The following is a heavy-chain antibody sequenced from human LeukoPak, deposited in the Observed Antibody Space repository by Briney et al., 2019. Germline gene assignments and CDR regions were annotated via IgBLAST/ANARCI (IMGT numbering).Heavy chain of an antibody. V-gene: IGHV3-30*19. CDR2: IWYDGSNK. Sequence: PGRSLRLSCAASGFTFSSYGMHWVRQAPGKGLEWVAVIWYDGSNKYYADSVKGRFTISRDNSKNTLYLQMNSLRAEDTAVYYCATGLAYSSWYPFFDYWGQGTLVTVSS. J-gene: IGHJ4*02. CDR3: ATGLAYSSWYPFFDY. D-gene: IGHD6-13*01. CDR1: GFTFSSYG.